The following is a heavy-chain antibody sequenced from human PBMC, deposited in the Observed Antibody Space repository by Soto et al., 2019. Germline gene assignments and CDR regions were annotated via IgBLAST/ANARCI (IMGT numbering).Heavy chain of an antibody. J-gene: IGHJ6*02. CDR3: ARDRIGMYSSSYARYYYYGMDV. Sequence: PGGSLRLSCAASGFTFISYWMSWVRQAPGKGLEWVANIKQDGSEKYYVDSVKGRFTISRDNAKNSLYLQMNSLRAEDTAVYYCARDRIGMYSSSYARYYYYGMDVWGQGTTVTVSS. V-gene: IGHV3-7*01. CDR2: IKQDGSEK. CDR1: GFTFISYW. D-gene: IGHD6-13*01.